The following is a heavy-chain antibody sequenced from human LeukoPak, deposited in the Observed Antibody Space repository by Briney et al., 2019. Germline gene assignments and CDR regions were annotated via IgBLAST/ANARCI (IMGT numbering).Heavy chain of an antibody. J-gene: IGHJ4*02. CDR1: GGSISSSSYY. D-gene: IGHD6-13*01. CDR3: ASTGIAAAGPY. V-gene: IGHV4-39*01. Sequence: SETLSLTCTVSGGSISSSSYYWGWIRQPPGKGLEWIGSIYYSGSTYYNPSLKSRVTISVDTSKNQFSLKLSSVTAADTAVYYCASTGIAAAGPYWGQGTLVTVSS. CDR2: IYYSGST.